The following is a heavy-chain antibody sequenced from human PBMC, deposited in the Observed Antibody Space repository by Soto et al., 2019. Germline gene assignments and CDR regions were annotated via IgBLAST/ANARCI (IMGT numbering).Heavy chain of an antibody. CDR1: GFTFSSYG. Sequence: QVQLVESGGGVVQPGRSLRLSCAASGFTFSSYGMHWVRQAPGKGLEWVAVISYDGSNKYYADSVKGRFTISRDNSKNTLYLQMNSLRAEDTAVYYCAKYIFSSEDYGDYDGGYWGQGTLVTVSS. D-gene: IGHD4-17*01. J-gene: IGHJ4*02. CDR2: ISYDGSNK. V-gene: IGHV3-30*18. CDR3: AKYIFSSEDYGDYDGGY.